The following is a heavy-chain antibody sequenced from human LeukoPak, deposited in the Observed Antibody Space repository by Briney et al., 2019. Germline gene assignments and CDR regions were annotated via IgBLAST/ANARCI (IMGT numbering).Heavy chain of an antibody. CDR2: ISNDGSRK. Sequence: GRSLRLSCAPSGFTFSRHGMHWVRQAPGKGLEWVAIISNDGSRKYYAHSVEGRFTISRDNSKNTLYLQMDSLRAEDTAVYYCARDRAWNYFDYWGLGTLVTVSS. V-gene: IGHV3-30*03. D-gene: IGHD3-3*01. CDR1: GFTFSRHG. J-gene: IGHJ4*02. CDR3: ARDRAWNYFDY.